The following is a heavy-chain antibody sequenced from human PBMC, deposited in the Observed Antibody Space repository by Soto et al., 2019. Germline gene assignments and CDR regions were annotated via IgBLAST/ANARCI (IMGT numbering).Heavy chain of an antibody. Sequence: ASVPVSCPASGSTFPRYGISWVRQAPGQLLEWMGWISAYNGNTNYAQKLQGRVTMTTDTSTSTAYMELRSLRSNDTAVYYCARRNVFTSPNNDYSAGGFDYWGQGTLVTVSS. D-gene: IGHD4-4*01. CDR3: ARRNVFTSPNNDYSAGGFDY. J-gene: IGHJ4*02. V-gene: IGHV1-18*01. CDR2: ISAYNGNT. CDR1: GSTFPRYG.